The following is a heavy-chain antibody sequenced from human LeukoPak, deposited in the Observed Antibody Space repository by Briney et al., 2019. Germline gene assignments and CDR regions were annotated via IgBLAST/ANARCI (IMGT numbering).Heavy chain of an antibody. J-gene: IGHJ4*02. Sequence: SETLSLTCTVSGYSISGGYYWGWIRQPPGKGLEWIGSIYHSGSTYYNPSLKSRVTISVDTSKNQFSLKLSSVTAADTAVYYCARGSPLGVSRLFDYWGQGTLVTVSS. CDR1: GYSISGGYY. CDR2: IYHSGST. CDR3: ARGSPLGVSRLFDY. V-gene: IGHV4-38-2*02. D-gene: IGHD7-27*01.